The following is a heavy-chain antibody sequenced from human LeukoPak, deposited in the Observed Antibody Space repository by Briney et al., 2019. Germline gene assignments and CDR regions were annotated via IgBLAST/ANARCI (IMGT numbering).Heavy chain of an antibody. V-gene: IGHV4-4*09. CDR1: GGSISSYY. J-gene: IGHJ4*02. CDR3: ARGTAPRGAFDY. D-gene: IGHD5-18*01. CDR2: IYTSGST. Sequence: SETLSLTCTVSGGSISSYYWSWIRQPPGKGLEWIGYIYTSGSTNYNPSLKSRVTISVGTSKNQFSLKLSSVTAADTAVYYCARGTAPRGAFDYWGQGTLVTVSS.